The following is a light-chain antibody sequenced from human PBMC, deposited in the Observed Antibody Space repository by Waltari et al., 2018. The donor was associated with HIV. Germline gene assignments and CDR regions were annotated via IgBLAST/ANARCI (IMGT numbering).Light chain of an antibody. CDR1: RIGTKR. J-gene: IGLJ2*01. CDR3: EVWDETRNHVV. Sequence: YVLTQPPSVSVAPGKKATLTCGGDRIGTKRVHWYQQKSGQAPQLIIYYDSDRPSGIPERFSGSNSGSTATLTISRVEAGDEADYYCEVWDETRNHVVFGGGTKLFAL. V-gene: IGLV3-21*04. CDR2: YDS.